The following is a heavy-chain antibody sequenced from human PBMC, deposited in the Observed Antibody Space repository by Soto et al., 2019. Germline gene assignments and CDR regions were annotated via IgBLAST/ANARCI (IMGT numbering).Heavy chain of an antibody. Sequence: GESLKISCKGSGYSFTSYWISWVRQMPGKGLEWMGRIDPSDSYTNYSPSFQGHVTISADKSISTAYLQWSSLKASDTAMYHCARQLAARYYYYYGMDVWGQGTTVTVSS. V-gene: IGHV5-10-1*01. D-gene: IGHD6-6*01. CDR1: GYSFTSYW. CDR3: ARQLAARYYYYYGMDV. CDR2: IDPSDSYT. J-gene: IGHJ6*02.